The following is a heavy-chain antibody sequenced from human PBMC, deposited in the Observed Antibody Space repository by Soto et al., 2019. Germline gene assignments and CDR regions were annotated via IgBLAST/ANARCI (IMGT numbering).Heavy chain of an antibody. CDR3: ARAPRELCPDY. V-gene: IGHV4-59*12. J-gene: IGHJ4*01. CDR2: IHYSGTT. D-gene: IGHD1-26*01. Sequence: SETLSLTCTVSGGSISSYYWTWIRQPPGKGPEWIGYIHYSGTTNYNPSLKSRVTISLDTSKIQFSRILRSVTAADTAVYYCARAPRELCPDYWGHGTLVTVSS. CDR1: GGSISSYY.